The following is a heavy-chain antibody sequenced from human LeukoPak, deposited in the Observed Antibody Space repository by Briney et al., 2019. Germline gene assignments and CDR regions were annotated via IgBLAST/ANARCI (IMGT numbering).Heavy chain of an antibody. J-gene: IGHJ3*01. CDR2: ISSSSSTI. CDR3: TGRGLYSSSWWAFDV. D-gene: IGHD6-13*01. V-gene: IGHV3-48*01. Sequence: GGSLRLSCAASGFTFSSYSMNWVRQAPGKGLEWVSYISSSSSTIYYADSVKGRFTISRDNSKNTLYLQMNSLRVEDTAVYYCTGRGLYSSSWWAFDVWGQGTVVTVSS. CDR1: GFTFSSYS.